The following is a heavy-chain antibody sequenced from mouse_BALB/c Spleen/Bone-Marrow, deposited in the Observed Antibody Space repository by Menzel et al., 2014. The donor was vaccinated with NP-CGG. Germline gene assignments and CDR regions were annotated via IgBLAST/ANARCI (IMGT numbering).Heavy chain of an antibody. Sequence: QVQLQQSGAELVKPGASVKLSCKASGNTFXSYYMYWVKQRPGQGLEWIGEINPSNGGTNFNEKFKSKATLTVDKSSSTAYMQLSSLTSEDSAVYYCTREGDSPFAYWGQGTLVTVSA. CDR3: TREGDSPFAY. CDR2: INPSNGGT. J-gene: IGHJ3*01. D-gene: IGHD2-13*01. V-gene: IGHV1S81*02. CDR1: GNTFXSYY.